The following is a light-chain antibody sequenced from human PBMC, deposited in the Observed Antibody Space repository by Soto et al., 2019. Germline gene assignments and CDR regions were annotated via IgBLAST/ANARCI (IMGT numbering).Light chain of an antibody. CDR2: DAS. Sequence: DIQMTQSPSTLSASVGDRVTITCRASQSISSWLAWYQQKPGKAPKVLIYDASSLASGVPSRFSGSGSGTEFTLTISSLQPDDFATYYCQQYNNYPLTFGQGTKVETK. CDR3: QQYNNYPLT. V-gene: IGKV1-5*01. CDR1: QSISSW. J-gene: IGKJ1*01.